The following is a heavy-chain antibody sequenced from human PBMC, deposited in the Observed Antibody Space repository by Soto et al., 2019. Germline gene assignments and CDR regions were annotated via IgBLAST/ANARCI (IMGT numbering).Heavy chain of an antibody. D-gene: IGHD4-17*01. V-gene: IGHV3-23*01. Sequence: GGSLILSCTASGFTFSSYAMSWVRQAPGKGLEWVSAISGSGGSTYYADSVKGRFTISRDNSKNTLYLQMNSLRAEDTAVYYCAKDLYGDYALGWFVPWGQGTLVTVSS. CDR1: GFTFSSYA. CDR3: AKDLYGDYALGWFVP. J-gene: IGHJ5*02. CDR2: ISGSGGST.